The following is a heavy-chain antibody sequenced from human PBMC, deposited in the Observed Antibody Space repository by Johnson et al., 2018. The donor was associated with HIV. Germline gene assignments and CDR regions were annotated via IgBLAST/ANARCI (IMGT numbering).Heavy chain of an antibody. CDR3: AKGGTRYTPGDGFDV. CDR2: IWYDGSNK. D-gene: IGHD1-14*01. Sequence: VQLVESGGGVVQPGRSLRLSCAASGFTFSSYGMHWVRQAPGKGLEWVAVIWYDGSNKYYADSVKGRFTISRDNAKNSLYLQMNSLRTEDTAVYYCAKGGTRYTPGDGFDVWGQGTMVTVSS. V-gene: IGHV3-33*03. CDR1: GFTFSSYG. J-gene: IGHJ3*01.